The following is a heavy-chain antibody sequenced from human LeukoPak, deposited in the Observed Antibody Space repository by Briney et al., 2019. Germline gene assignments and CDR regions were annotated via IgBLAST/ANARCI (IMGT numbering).Heavy chain of an antibody. CDR3: AKGTDTAMVYYFDY. D-gene: IGHD5-18*01. CDR2: ISWNSGSI. Sequence: GGSLRLSCAASGFTFDDYAMHWFRQAPGKGLEWVSGISWNSGSIGYADSVKGRFTISRDNAKNSLYLQMNSLRAEDMALYYCAKGTDTAMVYYFDYWGQGTLVTVSS. CDR1: GFTFDDYA. J-gene: IGHJ4*02. V-gene: IGHV3-9*03.